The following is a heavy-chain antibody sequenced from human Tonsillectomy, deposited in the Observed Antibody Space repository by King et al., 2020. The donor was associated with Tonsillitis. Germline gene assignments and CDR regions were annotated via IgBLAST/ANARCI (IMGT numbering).Heavy chain of an antibody. CDR1: GFTFSSYA. Sequence: VQLVESGGGLVQPGGSLRLSCAASGFTFSSYAMKWGRQAPGKGLEWVSVISGSGGGTYYADSVKGRFTISRDNSKNTLYLQMNSLRAEDTAVYYCVSGGVIVDYWGQGTLVTVSS. CDR3: VSGGVIVDY. V-gene: IGHV3-23*04. CDR2: ISGSGGGT. J-gene: IGHJ4*02. D-gene: IGHD3-16*02.